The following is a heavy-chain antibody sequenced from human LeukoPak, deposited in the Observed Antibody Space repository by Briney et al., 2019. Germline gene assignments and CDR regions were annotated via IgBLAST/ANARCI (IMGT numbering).Heavy chain of an antibody. V-gene: IGHV3-30*04. Sequence: GGSLRLSCVASGFTFSTSAMHWVRAAPGKGLQWVAVISYVENIKYYADSVKGRFTISRDKARKTLYLQMSSLRAEDTAVYYCTRGGLYWSGDSCAFNWHDPWGQGTLVSVSS. CDR3: TRGGLYWSGDSCAFNWHDP. J-gene: IGHJ5*02. CDR1: GFTFSTSA. D-gene: IGHD2-15*01. CDR2: ISYVENIK.